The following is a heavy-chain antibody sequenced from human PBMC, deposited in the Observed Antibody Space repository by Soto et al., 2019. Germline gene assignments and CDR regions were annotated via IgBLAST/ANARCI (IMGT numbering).Heavy chain of an antibody. CDR2: IYYSGST. CDR1: GGSISSGDYY. J-gene: IGHJ6*02. D-gene: IGHD6-13*01. V-gene: IGHV4-30-4*01. Sequence: LSLTCTVSGGSISSGDYYWSWIRQPPGKGLEWIGYIYYSGSTYYNPSLKSRVTISVDTSKNQFSLKLSSVTAADTAVYYCARGTAAVTLYYYYGMDVWGQGTTVTVSS. CDR3: ARGTAAVTLYYYYGMDV.